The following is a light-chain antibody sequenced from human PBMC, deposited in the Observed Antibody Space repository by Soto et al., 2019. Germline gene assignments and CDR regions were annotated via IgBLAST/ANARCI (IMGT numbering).Light chain of an antibody. V-gene: IGKV3-20*01. CDR3: QQYGGSPIT. Sequence: IVFTQSPGTLSLSPGERLTLSCRASQSVTTRLAWYQHKPGQAPTLLMSGASNRASGVPVRFSGSGSGTDFTLTITRLEPEDFALYYCQQYGGSPITFGLGTRLEIK. J-gene: IGKJ5*01. CDR2: GAS. CDR1: QSVTTR.